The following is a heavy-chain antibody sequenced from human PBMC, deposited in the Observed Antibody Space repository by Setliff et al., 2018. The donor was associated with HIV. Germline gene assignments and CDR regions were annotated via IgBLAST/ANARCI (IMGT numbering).Heavy chain of an antibody. V-gene: IGHV4-59*12. Sequence: TSETLSLTCSISGGSISFYYWNWLRQTPGKGLEWIAYTFDNGNTHYNPSLKSRVTISVDTSKNQFSLKLSSVTAADTAVYYCARGHLSPKFDPWGQGTLVTVSS. CDR2: TFDNGNT. J-gene: IGHJ5*02. CDR1: GGSISFYY. CDR3: ARGHLSPKFDP.